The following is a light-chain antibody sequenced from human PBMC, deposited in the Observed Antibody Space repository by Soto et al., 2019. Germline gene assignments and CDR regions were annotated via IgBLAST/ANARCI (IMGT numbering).Light chain of an antibody. Sequence: QSALTQPPSVSAAPGQKVTISCSGSSSNIGNNYVSWYQQLPGTAPKLLIYDNNKRPSGIPDRFSGSKSGTSATLGITGLQTGDEADYYCGTWDSSLSAGNYVFGTGT. CDR2: DNN. V-gene: IGLV1-51*01. CDR3: GTWDSSLSAGNYV. J-gene: IGLJ1*01. CDR1: SSNIGNNY.